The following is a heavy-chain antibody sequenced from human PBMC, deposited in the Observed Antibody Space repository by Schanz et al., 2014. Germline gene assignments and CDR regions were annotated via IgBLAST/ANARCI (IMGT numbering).Heavy chain of an antibody. CDR2: ISRDGTTS. V-gene: IGHV3-11*04. Sequence: VQLVESGGGLVQSGGSLRLSCAASGFIFNDYYMNWIRQAPGKGLEWLSYISRDGTTSYYADSVKGRFTISRDNAKNTLYLQMNSVRAEDSAVYYCTRGSGSRSYGWYYDSWGQGTLVTVSS. J-gene: IGHJ4*02. CDR1: GFIFNDYY. D-gene: IGHD3-10*01. CDR3: TRGSGSRSYGWYYDS.